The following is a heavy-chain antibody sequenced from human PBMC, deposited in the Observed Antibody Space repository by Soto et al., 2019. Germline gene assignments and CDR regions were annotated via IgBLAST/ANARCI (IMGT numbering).Heavy chain of an antibody. J-gene: IGHJ6*02. CDR1: GFTFSNYW. V-gene: IGHV3-74*01. Sequence: EVQLVESGGGLVQPGGSLRLSCAASGFTFSNYWIHWVRQAPGKGLVWVSRIKGDGINTNYADSVKGRFTISRDNAGNTVYLQMNSLRTDDTAVYYCARGIPGHYGFDVWGHGTTVTVSS. D-gene: IGHD1-20*01. CDR2: IKGDGINT. CDR3: ARGIPGHYGFDV.